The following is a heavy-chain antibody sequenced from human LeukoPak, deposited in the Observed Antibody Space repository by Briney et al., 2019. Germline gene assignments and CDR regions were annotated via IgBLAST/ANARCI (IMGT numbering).Heavy chain of an antibody. J-gene: IGHJ5*02. V-gene: IGHV1-69*01. CDR3: ARTTYDYGDYLPTANWFDP. CDR2: IIPIFGTA. Sequence: GASVKVSCKASGGTFSSYAISWVRQAPGQGLEWMGGIIPIFGTANYAQKFQGRVTITADESTSTAYMELSSLRSEDTAVYYCARTTYDYGDYLPTANWFDPWGQGTLVTVSS. D-gene: IGHD4-17*01. CDR1: GGTFSSYA.